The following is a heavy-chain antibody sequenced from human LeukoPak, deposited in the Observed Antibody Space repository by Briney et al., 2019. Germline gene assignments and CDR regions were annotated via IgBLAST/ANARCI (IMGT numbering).Heavy chain of an antibody. CDR1: GYSFTSFW. V-gene: IGHV5-51*01. CDR3: ARQASAASDY. CDR2: IYPGDSDT. D-gene: IGHD6-13*01. J-gene: IGHJ4*02. Sequence: GESLKISRKSSGYSFTSFWNGWVRQRPGKGLEWMGIIYPGDSDTKYSPSFQGQVTLSVDKSITTAYLQWSSLKASDTAMYYCARQASAASDYGGEGTLVTVPS.